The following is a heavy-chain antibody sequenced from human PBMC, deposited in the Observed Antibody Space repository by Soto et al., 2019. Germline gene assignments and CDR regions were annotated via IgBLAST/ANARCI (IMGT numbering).Heavy chain of an antibody. CDR3: ARGKTLRAARRVNWFDP. CDR2: INHSGST. Sequence: PSETLSLTCAVYGGSFSGYYWSWIRQPPGKGLEWIGEINHSGSTNYIPSLKSRVTISVDTSKNQFSLKLSSVTAADTAVYYCARGKTLRAARRVNWFDPWGQGTLVTVSS. CDR1: GGSFSGYY. D-gene: IGHD6-6*01. J-gene: IGHJ5*02. V-gene: IGHV4-34*01.